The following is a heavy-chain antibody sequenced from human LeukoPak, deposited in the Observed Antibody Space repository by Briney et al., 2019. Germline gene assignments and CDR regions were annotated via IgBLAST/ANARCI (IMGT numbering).Heavy chain of an antibody. Sequence: GGSLRLSCAASGFTFSSYAISWVRQAPGQGLEWMGGIIPIFGTANYAQKFQGRVTITADESTSTAYMELSSLRSEDTAVYYCAREVDSSGSPWGQGTLVTVSS. V-gene: IGHV1-69*01. CDR1: GFTFSSYA. D-gene: IGHD3-22*01. CDR3: AREVDSSGSP. J-gene: IGHJ5*02. CDR2: IIPIFGTA.